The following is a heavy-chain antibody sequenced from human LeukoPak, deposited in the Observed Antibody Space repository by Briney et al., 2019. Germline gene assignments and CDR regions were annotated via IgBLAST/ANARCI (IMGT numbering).Heavy chain of an antibody. CDR3: AREEGPYVVSSTYFDY. CDR1: GFTFSSYA. D-gene: IGHD2-2*01. CDR2: ISGSGGST. V-gene: IGHV3-23*01. J-gene: IGHJ4*02. Sequence: PGGSLRLSCVASGFTFSSYAMSWVRQAPGKGLEWVSGISGSGGSTYYADSVKGRFTISRDNSKNTLYLQMNSLRAEDTAVYYCAREEGPYVVSSTYFDYWGQGTLVTVSS.